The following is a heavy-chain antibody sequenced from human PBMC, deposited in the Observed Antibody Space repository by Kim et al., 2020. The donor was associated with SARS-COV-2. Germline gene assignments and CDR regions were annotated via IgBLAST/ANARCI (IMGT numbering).Heavy chain of an antibody. CDR1: GFTFSDYG. J-gene: IGHJ3*02. CDR3: AKIQGRYFGGFDI. Sequence: GWSLRLSCAASGFTFSDYGMHWVRQAPGKGLEWVASISHHGSDKFFGDSVKGRFTISRDNSKNTLFLPMNSPRPEDTAVYYCAKIQGRYFGGFDIWGQGT. D-gene: IGHD3-9*01. V-gene: IGHV3-30*18. CDR2: ISHHGSDK.